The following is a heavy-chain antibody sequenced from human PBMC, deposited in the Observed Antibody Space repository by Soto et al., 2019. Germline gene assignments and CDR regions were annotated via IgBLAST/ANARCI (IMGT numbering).Heavy chain of an antibody. D-gene: IGHD2-15*01. CDR3: ETTFCSPTRPHPYGMEV. CDR1: VFCVGSGSWY. J-gene: IGHJ6*01. CDR2: IYYSGEI. Sequence: SATXSLTCTVAVFCVGSGSWYLTWMRQPPGKGLEWIGYIYYSGEIAYNPSLQSRLTTLLATSNRQFHLRLRSVTDAETAVYYCETTFCSPTRPHPYGMEVCGQGTTVTV. V-gene: IGHV4-61*01.